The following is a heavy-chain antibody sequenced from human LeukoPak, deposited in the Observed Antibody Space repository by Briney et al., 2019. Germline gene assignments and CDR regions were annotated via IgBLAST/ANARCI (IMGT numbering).Heavy chain of an antibody. CDR1: GGSFSGYY. Sequence: SETLSLTCAVYGGSFSGYYWSWIRQPPGKGLEWIGEINHSGGTNYNPSLKSRVTISVDTSKNQFSLKLSSVTAADTAVYYCARGAKDYGDYPLDYWGQGTLVTVSS. J-gene: IGHJ4*02. CDR2: INHSGGT. CDR3: ARGAKDYGDYPLDY. V-gene: IGHV4-34*01. D-gene: IGHD4-17*01.